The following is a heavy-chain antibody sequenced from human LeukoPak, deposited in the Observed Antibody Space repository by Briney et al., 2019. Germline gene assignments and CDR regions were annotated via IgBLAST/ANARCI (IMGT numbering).Heavy chain of an antibody. J-gene: IGHJ3*02. V-gene: IGHV3-33*01. CDR2: ILNDGSQE. Sequence: GRSLRLSCAASGVTFSSYGMHRVRQAPGKGLEGVAVILNDGSQEKYADSLKGRFTISRDNSKNTLFLQRNSLRAEDTAVYYCARDDALGDDALDIWGQGTMVTVSS. CDR3: ARDDALGDDALDI. CDR1: GVTFSSYG. D-gene: IGHD3-16*01.